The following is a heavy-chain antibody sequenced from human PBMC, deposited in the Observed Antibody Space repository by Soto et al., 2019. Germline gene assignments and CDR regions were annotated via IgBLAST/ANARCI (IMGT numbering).Heavy chain of an antibody. CDR3: ARDHSSSSSGMDV. Sequence: GGSLRLSCAASGFTFSDYYMSWIRQAPGKGLEWVSYISSSSSYTNYADSVKGRFTTSRDNAKNSLYLQMNSLRAEDTAVYYCARDHSSSSSGMDVWGQGTTVTVSS. CDR1: GFTFSDYY. D-gene: IGHD6-13*01. V-gene: IGHV3-11*06. CDR2: ISSSSSYT. J-gene: IGHJ6*02.